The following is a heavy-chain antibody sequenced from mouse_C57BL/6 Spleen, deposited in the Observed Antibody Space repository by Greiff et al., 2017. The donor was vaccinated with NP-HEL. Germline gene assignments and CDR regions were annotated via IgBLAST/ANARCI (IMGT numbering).Heavy chain of an antibody. V-gene: IGHV1-80*01. J-gene: IGHJ2*01. CDR3: ARGVYYGSSYNYFDY. CDR1: GYAFSSYW. D-gene: IGHD1-1*01. CDR2: IYPGDGDT. Sequence: VQLQQSGAELVKPGASVKISCKASGYAFSSYWMNWVKQRPGKGLEWIGQIYPGDGDTNYNGKLKGKATLTADKSSSTAYMQLSSLTSEDSAVYFCARGVYYGSSYNYFDYWGQGTTLTVSS.